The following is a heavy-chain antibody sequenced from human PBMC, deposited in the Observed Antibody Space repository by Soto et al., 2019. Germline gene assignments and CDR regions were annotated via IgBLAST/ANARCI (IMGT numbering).Heavy chain of an antibody. Sequence: EVQLVESGGGLVQPGGSLRLYYAASGFTFSSYSMNWVRQAPGKGLEWVSYISSSSSTIYYADSVKGRFTISRDNAKNSLHLQMNSLRDEDTAVYYCARGTMGWYLVDCWGQGTLVTVSS. D-gene: IGHD6-19*01. J-gene: IGHJ4*02. CDR1: GFTFSSYS. CDR2: ISSSSSTI. V-gene: IGHV3-48*02. CDR3: ARGTMGWYLVDC.